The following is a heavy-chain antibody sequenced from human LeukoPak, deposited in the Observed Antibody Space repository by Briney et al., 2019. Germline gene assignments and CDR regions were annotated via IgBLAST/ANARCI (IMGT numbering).Heavy chain of an antibody. CDR1: GFIFDTYG. CDR3: AKEKAIATINYGLDV. CDR2: IAYDGSNK. J-gene: IGHJ6*02. V-gene: IGHV3-30*18. Sequence: PGRSLRLSCAASGFIFDTYGMLWVRQAPGKGLEWEAVIAYDGSNKVYADSVKGRFTISRDNSKNTLYLQMNSLRGEDTAVYYCAKEKAIATINYGLDVWGQGTTVTVSS. D-gene: IGHD1-1*01.